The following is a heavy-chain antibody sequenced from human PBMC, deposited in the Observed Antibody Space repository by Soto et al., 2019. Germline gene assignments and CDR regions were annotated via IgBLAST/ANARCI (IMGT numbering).Heavy chain of an antibody. V-gene: IGHV3-74*01. J-gene: IGHJ6*01. D-gene: IGHD3-10*02. Sequence: EMQLVESGGGLVKPGGSLRISCAASGFTFSNYWMHWVRQTPGKGLVWVSRISTDGSSTWYAYSVKGRFTISRDSAKNTLYLQMSSLSAVDTAVYYCTRGGRMFDYYYCIDVWGQGTTVAGSS. CDR3: TRGGRMFDYYYCIDV. CDR1: GFTFSNYW. CDR2: ISTDGSST.